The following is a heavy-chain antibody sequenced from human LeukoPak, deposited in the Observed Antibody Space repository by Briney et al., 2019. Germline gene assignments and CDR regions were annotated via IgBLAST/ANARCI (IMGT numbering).Heavy chain of an antibody. V-gene: IGHV3-21*01. CDR2: ISSSSSYI. J-gene: IGHJ6*02. D-gene: IGHD5-24*01. Sequence: GGSLGLSCAASGFTFSSYSMKWVRQAPGKGLKWVSSISSSSSYIYYADSVKGRFTIPRDNAKNSLYLQMNSPRAEDTAVYYCARDEMEEDGMDDWGQGTTVTVSS. CDR3: ARDEMEEDGMDD. CDR1: GFTFSSYS.